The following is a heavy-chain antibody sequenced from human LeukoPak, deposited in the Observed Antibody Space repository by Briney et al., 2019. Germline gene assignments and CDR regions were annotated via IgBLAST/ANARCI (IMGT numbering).Heavy chain of an antibody. CDR2: IYTSGST. V-gene: IGHV4-61*02. CDR1: GGSISSGSYY. Sequence: SETLSLTCTVSGGSISSGSYYWSWIRQPAGKGLEWIGRIYTSGSTNYNPSLKSRVTISVDTSKNQFSLKLSSVTAADTAVYYCARTPMTTVPRYYYYYMDVWGKGTTVTVSS. D-gene: IGHD4-11*01. J-gene: IGHJ6*03. CDR3: ARTPMTTVPRYYYYYMDV.